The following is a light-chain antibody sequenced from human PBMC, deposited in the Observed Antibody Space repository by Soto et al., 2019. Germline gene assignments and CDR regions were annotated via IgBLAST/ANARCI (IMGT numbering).Light chain of an antibody. V-gene: IGLV1-44*01. Sequence: QYVLTQPPSASGTPGQRVTISCSGSSSNIGSNTVNWYQQLPGTAPKLLIYSNNQRPSGIPDRFSGSKSGTSASLAISGLQSEDEADYYCAAWDDSLKGVFGGGTKLNVL. CDR2: SNN. CDR3: AAWDDSLKGV. J-gene: IGLJ2*01. CDR1: SSNIGSNT.